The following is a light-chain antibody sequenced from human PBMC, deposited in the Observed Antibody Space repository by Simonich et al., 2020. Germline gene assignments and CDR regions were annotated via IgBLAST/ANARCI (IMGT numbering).Light chain of an antibody. CDR1: SSDVGGYNY. CDR3: SSYTSSSTWV. Sequence: QSALTQPASVSGSPGQSITISCTGTSSDVGGYNYVSRYQQHPGKAPKLMIYDVSRRPSGVSNRFSGSKSGNTASLTISGLQAKDEADYYCSSYTSSSTWVFGGGTKLTVL. V-gene: IGLV2-14*01. J-gene: IGLJ3*02. CDR2: DVS.